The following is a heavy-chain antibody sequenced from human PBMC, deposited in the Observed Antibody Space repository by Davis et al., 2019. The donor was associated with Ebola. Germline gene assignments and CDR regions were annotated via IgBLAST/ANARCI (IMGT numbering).Heavy chain of an antibody. CDR1: GFTFSSYE. J-gene: IGHJ5*02. CDR2: ISSSGSTI. D-gene: IGHD6-13*01. V-gene: IGHV3-48*03. Sequence: PGGSLRLSCAASGFTFSSYEMNWVRQAPGKGLEWVSYISSSGSTIYYADSVKGRLTISRDNAKNSLYLQMNSLRAEDTAVYYCARSVAAAGTSGLVNHWGQGTLVTVSS. CDR3: ARSVAAAGTSGLVNH.